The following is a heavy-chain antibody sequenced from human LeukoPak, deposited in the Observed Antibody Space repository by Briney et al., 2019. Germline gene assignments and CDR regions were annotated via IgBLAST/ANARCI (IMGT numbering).Heavy chain of an antibody. CDR2: IYYSGST. V-gene: IGHV4-39*01. CDR3: ARRRRRDGYNLDY. D-gene: IGHD5-24*01. CDR1: GGSISSSSYY. Sequence: SETLSLTCTVSGGSISSSSYYWGWIRQPPGKGLEWIGSIYYSGSTYYNPSLKSRVTISVDTSKNQFSLKLSSVTAADTAVYYCARRRRRDGYNLDYWGQGTLVTVSS. J-gene: IGHJ4*02.